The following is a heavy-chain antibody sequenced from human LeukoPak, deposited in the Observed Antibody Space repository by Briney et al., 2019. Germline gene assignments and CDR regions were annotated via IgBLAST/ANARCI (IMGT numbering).Heavy chain of an antibody. D-gene: IGHD6-19*01. Sequence: GGSLRLSCVASGFTFSRHWMSWVRQAPGRGLEWVANIKQDGSEKYYVDSVKGRFTISRDNAKNSLYLQMSILRAADTAVYYCARVRIAVAVSAFDIWGQGTMVAVSS. CDR1: GFTFSRHW. V-gene: IGHV3-7*01. CDR2: IKQDGSEK. J-gene: IGHJ3*02. CDR3: ARVRIAVAVSAFDI.